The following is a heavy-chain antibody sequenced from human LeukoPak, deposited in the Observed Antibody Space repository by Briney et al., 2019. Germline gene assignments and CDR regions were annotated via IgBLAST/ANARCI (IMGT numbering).Heavy chain of an antibody. CDR3: ARDLKTAMDYFDY. J-gene: IGHJ4*02. V-gene: IGHV3-30*04. D-gene: IGHD2-2*01. CDR1: GFTFSTYS. CDR2: ISYDGSKK. Sequence: PGGSLRLSCAASGFTFSTYSMHWVRQAPGKGLEWVAIISYDGSKKYYADSVKGRFTISRDNSKNTLFLQMNSLRPEDTAVYYCARDLKTAMDYFDYWGQGTLVTVPS.